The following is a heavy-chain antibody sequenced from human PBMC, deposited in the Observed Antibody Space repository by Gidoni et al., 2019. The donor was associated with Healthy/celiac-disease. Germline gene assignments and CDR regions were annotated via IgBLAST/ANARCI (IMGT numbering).Heavy chain of an antibody. J-gene: IGHJ2*01. CDR1: GFTFSSYA. CDR3: AKRSVVVVTRGWYFDL. CDR2: ISGSGGST. Sequence: EVQLLESGGGLVQPGGSLRLSCAASGFTFSSYAMSWVRQAPGKGLEWVSAISGSGGSTYYADSVKGRFTISRDNSKNTLYLQMNSLRAEDTAVYYCAKRSVVVVTRGWYFDLWGRGTLVTVSS. V-gene: IGHV3-23*01. D-gene: IGHD3-22*01.